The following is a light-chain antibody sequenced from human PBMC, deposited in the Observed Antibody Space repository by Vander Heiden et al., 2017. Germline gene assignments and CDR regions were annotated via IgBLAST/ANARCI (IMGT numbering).Light chain of an antibody. CDR3: QQFDSLPLT. Sequence: DIQVTRSPSSLSASIGDRVTITCQASQDISNYLNWYQQKPGKAPKLLIYDASNLERGVPSRFSGSGSGTDFTFTISSLQPEDIATYYCQQFDSLPLTFGQGTRLDIK. V-gene: IGKV1-33*01. CDR2: DAS. J-gene: IGKJ5*01. CDR1: QDISNY.